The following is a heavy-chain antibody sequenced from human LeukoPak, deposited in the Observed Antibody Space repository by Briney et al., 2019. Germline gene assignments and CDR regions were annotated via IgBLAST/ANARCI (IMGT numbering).Heavy chain of an antibody. CDR1: GYSISSGYY. V-gene: IGHV4-38-2*02. CDR2: IYHSGST. D-gene: IGHD6-13*01. J-gene: IGHJ4*02. Sequence: SETLSLTCTVSGYSISSGYYWGWIRQPPGKGLEWIGSIYHSGSTYYNPSLKSRVTISVDTSKNQFSLKLSSVTAADTAVYYCGRGAYSSSFYTTRARSSSSHFDYWGQGTLVTVSS. CDR3: GRGAYSSSFYTTRARSSSSHFDY.